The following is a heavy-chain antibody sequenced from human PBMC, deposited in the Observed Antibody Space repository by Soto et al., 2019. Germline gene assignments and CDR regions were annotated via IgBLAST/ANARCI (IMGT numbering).Heavy chain of an antibody. CDR2: TTSDGARI. J-gene: IGHJ4*02. CDR3: ARKNPGREWELPDY. D-gene: IGHD1-26*01. Sequence: QVQLVESGGGVVQPGRSLRLSCAASGFAFSTYGMHWIRQAPGKGLEWVAVTTSDGARINYADSMKGRYTISRDNSRTTLYLQMNSLRIDDTAVYYCARKNPGREWELPDYWGQGTLVTVSS. CDR1: GFAFSTYG. V-gene: IGHV3-30*03.